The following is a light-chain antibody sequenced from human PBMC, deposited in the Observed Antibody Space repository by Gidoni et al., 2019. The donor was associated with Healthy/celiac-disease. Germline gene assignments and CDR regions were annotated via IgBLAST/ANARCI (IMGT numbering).Light chain of an antibody. CDR3: QQYGSSPPYT. Sequence: ETVLTQSPGTLSLSPGERATLSCRASQSVSSSHLAWYQQKPGQAPKLLNYGASSRDTGIPDRFSGSGYGTDFTLTISRLEPEDFAVYYCQQYGSSPPYTFGQGTKLEIK. CDR2: GAS. J-gene: IGKJ2*01. CDR1: QSVSSSH. V-gene: IGKV3-20*01.